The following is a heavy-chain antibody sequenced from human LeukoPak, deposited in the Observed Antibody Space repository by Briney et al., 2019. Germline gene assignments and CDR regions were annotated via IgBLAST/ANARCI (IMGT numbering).Heavy chain of an antibody. D-gene: IGHD3-3*01. J-gene: IGHJ4*02. V-gene: IGHV4-31*03. CDR1: GGSISSGGYY. Sequence: PSQTLSLTCTVSGGSISSGGYYWSWIRQHPGKGLEWIGYIYYSGSTYYNPSLKSRVTISVDTSKNQFSLKLSSVTAADTAVYYCATAQGYDFWSGYSFFDYWGQGTLVTVSS. CDR3: ATAQGYDFWSGYSFFDY. CDR2: IYYSGST.